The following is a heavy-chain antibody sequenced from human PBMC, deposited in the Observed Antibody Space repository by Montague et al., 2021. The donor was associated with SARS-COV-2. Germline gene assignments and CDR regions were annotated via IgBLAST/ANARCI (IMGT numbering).Heavy chain of an antibody. D-gene: IGHD4-17*01. V-gene: IGHV6-1*01. Sequence: CAISGDSVWSNTAAWNWIRQSPSGGPEWLGRTNYRSKCTSDYATSVEGRISIDPDTSKNQFFLHLRSVTPVDTGVYYCVRDTGSAQAGFDAWGQGTLVTVSS. CDR1: GDSVWSNTAA. J-gene: IGHJ4*02. CDR2: TNYRSKCTS. CDR3: VRDTGSAQAGFDA.